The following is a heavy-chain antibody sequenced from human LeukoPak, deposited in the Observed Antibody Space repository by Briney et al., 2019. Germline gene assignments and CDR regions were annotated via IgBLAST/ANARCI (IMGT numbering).Heavy chain of an antibody. D-gene: IGHD5-18*01. Sequence: GASVKVSCKASGYTFTSYGISWVRQAPGLGLEWMGWIGTYHGNTNYAQKLQGRVTMTTDASTSTAYMELRSLRSDDTAVYYCARDFGGYSYGYYMDVWGKGTTVTVSS. CDR1: GYTFTSYG. J-gene: IGHJ6*03. V-gene: IGHV1-18*01. CDR2: IGTYHGNT. CDR3: ARDFGGYSYGYYMDV.